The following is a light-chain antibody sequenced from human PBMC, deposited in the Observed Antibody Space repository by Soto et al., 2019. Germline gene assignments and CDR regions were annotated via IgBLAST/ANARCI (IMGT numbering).Light chain of an antibody. J-gene: IGLJ1*01. CDR2: SNN. CDR1: SANIGNNF. CDR3: VSWDDSLSGLV. V-gene: IGLV1-47*02. Sequence: QSVLTQLPSASGTPGQRVTISCSGRSANIGNNFVCWYQQLPGTAPKLLIYSNNQRPSGVPDRFSGSKSGTSASLAISGLRSEDEGDYYCVSWDDSLSGLVFGTGTKLTVL.